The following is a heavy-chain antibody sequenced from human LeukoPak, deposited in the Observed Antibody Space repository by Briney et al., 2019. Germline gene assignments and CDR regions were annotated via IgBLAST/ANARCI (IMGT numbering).Heavy chain of an antibody. Sequence: GGSLRLSCAASGFTFSSYAMSWVRQAPGKGLEWVSAISGSGGSTYYADSVKGRFTISRDNSKNTLYLQMNSLRAEDTAVYYCAGAVSFDYYYGMDVWGQGTTVTVSS. V-gene: IGHV3-23*01. CDR2: ISGSGGST. D-gene: IGHD5/OR15-5a*01. CDR3: AGAVSFDYYYGMDV. J-gene: IGHJ6*02. CDR1: GFTFSSYA.